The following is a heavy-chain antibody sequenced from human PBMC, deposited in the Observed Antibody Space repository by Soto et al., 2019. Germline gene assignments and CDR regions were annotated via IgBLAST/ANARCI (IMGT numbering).Heavy chain of an antibody. Sequence: QVQLVQSGDEVRKPGSSVKVSCKASGYIFVNYGIAWVRQAPGQGLEWMGWISPYSGNTHYARKVQGRLTMTTDTSRSRAYWDLGSRTPEDTAVYCCAMLDISVTPTPRAVGGQGPRVTV. CDR3: AMLDISVTPTPRAV. CDR2: ISPYSGNT. V-gene: IGHV1-18*01. D-gene: IGHD2-2*03. CDR1: GYIFVNYG. J-gene: IGHJ6*02.